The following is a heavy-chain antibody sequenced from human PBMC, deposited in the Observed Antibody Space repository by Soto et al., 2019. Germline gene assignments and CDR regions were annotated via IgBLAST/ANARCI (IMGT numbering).Heavy chain of an antibody. CDR3: ARDWGIAAAGSDYYYGMDV. D-gene: IGHD6-13*01. Sequence: QVQLVQSGAEVKKPGASVKVSCKASGYTFTSYAMYWVRQAPGQRLEWMGWINAGNGNTKYSQKFQGRVTITRDTSASTAYMELSSLRSEDTAVYYCARDWGIAAAGSDYYYGMDVWGKGTTVTVSS. CDR2: INAGNGNT. J-gene: IGHJ6*04. V-gene: IGHV1-3*01. CDR1: GYTFTSYA.